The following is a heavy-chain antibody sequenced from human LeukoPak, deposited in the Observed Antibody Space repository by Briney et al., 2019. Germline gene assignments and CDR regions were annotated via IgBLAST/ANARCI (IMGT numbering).Heavy chain of an antibody. CDR2: INHSGST. CDR3: ARGAAGTDFDY. J-gene: IGHJ4*02. Sequence: SETLSLTCTVSGGSISNYYWSWIRQPPGKGLEWIGEINHSGSTNYNPSLKSRVTISVDTSKNQFSLKLSSVTAADTAVYYCARGAAGTDFDYWGQGTLVTVSS. CDR1: GGSISNYY. V-gene: IGHV4-34*01. D-gene: IGHD6-13*01.